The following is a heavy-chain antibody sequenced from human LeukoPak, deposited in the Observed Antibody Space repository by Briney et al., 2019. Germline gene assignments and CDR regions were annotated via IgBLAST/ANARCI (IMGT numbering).Heavy chain of an antibody. CDR2: IRQDGSDE. J-gene: IGHJ2*01. Sequence: GGSLRLSCAASGISLSSLWMSWFRQAPGKGLEWVADIRQDGSDEHYVASVKGPITISRDSTSLFLQMNSLRAEDTAVYYCAGGQGWHFDLWGRGTLITVAS. D-gene: IGHD2-15*01. CDR1: GISLSSLW. V-gene: IGHV3-7*01. CDR3: AGGQGWHFDL.